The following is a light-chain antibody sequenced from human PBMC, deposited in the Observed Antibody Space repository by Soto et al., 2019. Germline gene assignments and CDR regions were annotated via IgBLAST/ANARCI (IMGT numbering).Light chain of an antibody. V-gene: IGLV2-11*01. CDR1: SSDIGSYDH. CDR2: AVS. CDR3: SSYAGSYTWI. J-gene: IGLJ1*01. Sequence: QSVLTQPASVSGSPGQSITISCSGTSSDIGSYDHVAWYQQFPGKSPKLIIYAVSDRPSGVPDRFSGSKSGNTAALTISGLQAEDEAEYFCSSYAGSYTWIFGSGTKVTVL.